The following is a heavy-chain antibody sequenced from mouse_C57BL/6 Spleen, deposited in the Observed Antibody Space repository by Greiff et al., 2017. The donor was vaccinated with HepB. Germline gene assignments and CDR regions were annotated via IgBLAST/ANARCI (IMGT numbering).Heavy chain of an antibody. J-gene: IGHJ4*01. Sequence: QVQLQQPGAELVRPGSSVKLSCKASGYTFTSYWMHWVKQRPIQGLEWIGNIDPSDSETHYNQKFKDKATLTVDKSSSTAYMQLSSLTSEDSAVYYCARVNYSYAMDYWGQGTSVTVSS. D-gene: IGHD2-1*01. CDR3: ARVNYSYAMDY. V-gene: IGHV1-52*01. CDR1: GYTFTSYW. CDR2: IDPSDSET.